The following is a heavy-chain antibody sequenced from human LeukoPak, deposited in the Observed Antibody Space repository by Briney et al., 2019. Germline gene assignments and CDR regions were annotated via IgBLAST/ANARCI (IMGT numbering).Heavy chain of an antibody. V-gene: IGHV3-20*04. Sequence: GGSLRLSCAASGFTFDDYGMSWDRHAPGKGLEWVSGINWNGGSTVYADSVKGRFTISRDNAKNSLHPQMNSLRAEDTALYYCARDWYSSGYIDYWGQGTLVTVSS. J-gene: IGHJ4*02. CDR2: INWNGGST. CDR1: GFTFDDYG. D-gene: IGHD6-19*01. CDR3: ARDWYSSGYIDY.